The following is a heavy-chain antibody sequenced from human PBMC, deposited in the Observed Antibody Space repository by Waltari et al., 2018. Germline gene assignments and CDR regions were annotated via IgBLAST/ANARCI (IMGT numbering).Heavy chain of an antibody. J-gene: IGHJ4*02. Sequence: QVQLVESGGGVVQPGGSLRLSCAASGFTFSSYGMHWVRQAPGKGLEWVAFIRYDGSNKYYADSVKGRFTISRDNSKNTLYLQMNSLRAEDTAVYDCANLLDSSGYAEELIDYWGQGTLVTVSS. CDR1: GFTFSSYG. CDR3: ANLLDSSGYAEELIDY. V-gene: IGHV3-30*02. CDR2: IRYDGSNK. D-gene: IGHD3-22*01.